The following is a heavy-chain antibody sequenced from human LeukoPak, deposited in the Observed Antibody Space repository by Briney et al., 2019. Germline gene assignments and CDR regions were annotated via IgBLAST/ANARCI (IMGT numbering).Heavy chain of an antibody. CDR2: IAPSDSHT. V-gene: IGHV5-10-1*01. D-gene: IGHD3-22*01. CDR1: GYSFPSYW. J-gene: IGHJ5*02. CDR3: ARQPPGVYDTTQNWFDP. Sequence: GESLQISCKVSGYSFPSYWITWVRQMPGKGLEWMGRIAPSDSHTNHSPSFEGHVTISVDKSISTAYLQWSSLKASDTAMYYCARQPPGVYDTTQNWFDPWGQGTLVTVSS.